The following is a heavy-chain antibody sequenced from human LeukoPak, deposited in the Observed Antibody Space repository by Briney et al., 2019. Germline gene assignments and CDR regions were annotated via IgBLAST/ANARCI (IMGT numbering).Heavy chain of an antibody. J-gene: IGHJ4*02. Sequence: GGSLRLSCAASGFTFSGSAMHWVRQASGKGLEWVSAISGSGGSTYYADSVKGRFTISRDNSKNTLYLQMNSLRAEDTAVYYCAKDREQWLPQLDATGYWGRGTLVTVSS. D-gene: IGHD6-19*01. CDR2: ISGSGGST. V-gene: IGHV3-23*01. CDR1: GFTFSGSA. CDR3: AKDREQWLPQLDATGY.